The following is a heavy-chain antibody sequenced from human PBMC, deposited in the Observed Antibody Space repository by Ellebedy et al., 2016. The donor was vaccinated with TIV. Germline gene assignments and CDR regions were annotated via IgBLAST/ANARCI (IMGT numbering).Heavy chain of an antibody. V-gene: IGHV3-9*01. J-gene: IGHJ4*02. CDR1: GFSFEEYA. CDR2: ISWNSGSI. CDR3: VKEMVGQWLATFYFDY. D-gene: IGHD6-19*01. Sequence: PGGSLRLSCAVSGFSFEEYAMHWVRQIPGKGMEWVLGISWNSGSIGYADSVKGRFTISRYNAKNSLHLQMNSLRAEDTALYYCVKEMVGQWLATFYFDYWGQGTLVTVSS.